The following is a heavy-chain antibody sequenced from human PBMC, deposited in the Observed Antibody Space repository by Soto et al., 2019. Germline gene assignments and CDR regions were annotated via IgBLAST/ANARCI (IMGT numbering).Heavy chain of an antibody. CDR1: GFTFSSYS. V-gene: IGHV3-48*01. CDR2: ISSSSSTI. Sequence: GGSLRLSCSASGFTFSSYSMNLVRQAPGKGLEWVSYISSSSSTIYYADSVKGRFTISRDNAKNSLYLQMNSLRAEDTAVYYCARDDYGGLYWGQGTLVTVSS. J-gene: IGHJ4*02. CDR3: ARDDYGGLY. D-gene: IGHD4-17*01.